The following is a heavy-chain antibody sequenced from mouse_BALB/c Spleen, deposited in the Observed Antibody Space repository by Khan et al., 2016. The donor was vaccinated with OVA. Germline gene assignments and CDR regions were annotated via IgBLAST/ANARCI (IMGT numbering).Heavy chain of an antibody. J-gene: IGHJ3*01. CDR2: ISNLAYSI. V-gene: IGHV5-15*02. CDR1: GFTFSDYG. Sequence: EVELVESGGGLVQPGGSRKLSCAASGFTFSDYGMAWVRQAPGKGPEWVAFISNLAYSIYYADTVTGRFTISRENAKNTLYLEMSSLRSEDTAMYYCARLSYGSSWAYWGQGTLVTVSA. D-gene: IGHD1-1*01. CDR3: ARLSYGSSWAY.